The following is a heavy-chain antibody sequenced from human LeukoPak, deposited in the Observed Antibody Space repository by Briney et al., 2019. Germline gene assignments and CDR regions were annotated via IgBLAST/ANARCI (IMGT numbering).Heavy chain of an antibody. CDR3: AKATGYLL. CDR2: IKQDGSEK. CDR1: GFTFSSYW. Sequence: PGGSLRLSCAASGFTFSSYWMSWVRQAAGNGLEWVANIKQDGSEKYYVDSVKGRFTISRANSENTLYLQMNNLRAEDTAVYYCAKATGYLLWGQGTLVTVSS. V-gene: IGHV3-7*03. D-gene: IGHD1-14*01. J-gene: IGHJ4*02.